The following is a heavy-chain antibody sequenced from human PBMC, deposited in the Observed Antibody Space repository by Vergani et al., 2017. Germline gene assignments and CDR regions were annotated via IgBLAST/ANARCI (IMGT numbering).Heavy chain of an antibody. Sequence: QVQLQESGPGLVKPSETLSLTCTVSGGSISSYYWSWIRQPPGKGLEWFGYIYYSGSTNYNPSLKSRVTISVDTSKNQFSLKLSSVTAAETAVYDCARLGYCSSTSCYGYFQHWGQGTLVTVSS. D-gene: IGHD2-2*01. CDR2: IYYSGST. CDR1: GGSISSYY. V-gene: IGHV4-59*01. J-gene: IGHJ1*01. CDR3: ARLGYCSSTSCYGYFQH.